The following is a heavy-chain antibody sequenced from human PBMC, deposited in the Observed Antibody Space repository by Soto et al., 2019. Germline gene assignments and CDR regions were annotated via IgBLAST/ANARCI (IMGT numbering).Heavy chain of an antibody. CDR3: ARLGYCSSTSCYGGYYYYMDV. J-gene: IGHJ6*03. CDR2: IYYSGST. V-gene: IGHV4-31*03. CDR1: GGSISSGGYY. Sequence: SETLSLTCTVSGGSISSGGYYWSWIRQHPGKGLEWIGYIYYSGSTYYNPPLKSRVTISVDTSKNQFSLKLSSVTAADTAVYYCARLGYCSSTSCYGGYYYYMDVWGKGTTVTVSS. D-gene: IGHD2-2*03.